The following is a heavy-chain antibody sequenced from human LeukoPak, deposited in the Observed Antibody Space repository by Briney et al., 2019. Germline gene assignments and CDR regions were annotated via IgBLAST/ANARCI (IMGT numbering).Heavy chain of an antibody. CDR1: GGSISSGGYY. Sequence: PSETLSLTCTVSGGSISSGGYYWSWIRQPPGKGLEWIGYIYHSGSTNYNPSLKSRVTISVDTSKNQFSLKLSSVTAADTAVYYCAREYSGHDAFDIWGQGTMVTVSS. V-gene: IGHV4-61*08. D-gene: IGHD1-26*01. J-gene: IGHJ3*02. CDR2: IYHSGST. CDR3: AREYSGHDAFDI.